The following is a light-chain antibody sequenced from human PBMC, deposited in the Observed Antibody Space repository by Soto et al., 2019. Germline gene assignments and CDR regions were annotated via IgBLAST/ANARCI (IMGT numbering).Light chain of an antibody. Sequence: DIQMTQSPSTLSASVGDRVSITCRASQSINNWLAWYQQKPGKAPKLLIYKASSLESGVPSRFSGSGSGTEFTLTISSLQPDDFATYYCQHSNSIFVTFGQGTKVDFK. J-gene: IGKJ1*01. V-gene: IGKV1-5*03. CDR1: QSINNW. CDR2: KAS. CDR3: QHSNSIFVT.